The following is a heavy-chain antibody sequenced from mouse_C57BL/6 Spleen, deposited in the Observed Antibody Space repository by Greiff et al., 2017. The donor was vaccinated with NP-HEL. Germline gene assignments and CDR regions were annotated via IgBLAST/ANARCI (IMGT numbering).Heavy chain of an antibody. CDR2: IDPEDGET. J-gene: IGHJ3*01. D-gene: IGHD1-1*01. CDR1: GFNIKDYY. V-gene: IGHV14-2*01. Sequence: DVKLQESGAELVKPGASVKLSCTASGFNIKDYYMHWVKQRTEQGLEWIGRIDPEDGETKYAPKFQGKATITADTSSNTAYLQLSSLTSEDTAVYYLALNLLITTGFAYWGQGTLVTVSA. CDR3: ALNLLITTGFAY.